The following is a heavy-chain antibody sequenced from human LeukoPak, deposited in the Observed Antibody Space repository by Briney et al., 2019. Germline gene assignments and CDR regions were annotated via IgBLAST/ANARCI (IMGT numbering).Heavy chain of an antibody. CDR2: IHHGGST. Sequence: SETLSLTCAVYGGSFSGYYWSWIRQPPGKGLEWMGEIHHGGSTNYNPFLKSRVTISVDTSKNQFSLKLSSVTAADTAVYYCARVKSPADYWSGYPKGRWFDPWGQGTLGTVPS. CDR1: GGSFSGYY. D-gene: IGHD3-3*01. J-gene: IGHJ5*02. CDR3: ARVKSPADYWSGYPKGRWFDP. V-gene: IGHV4-34*01.